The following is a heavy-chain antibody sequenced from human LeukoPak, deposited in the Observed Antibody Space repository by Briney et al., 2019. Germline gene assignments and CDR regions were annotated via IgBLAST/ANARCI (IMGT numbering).Heavy chain of an antibody. CDR3: ASDSSGYCY. CDR1: GFTFSSYS. J-gene: IGHJ4*02. Sequence: GGSLRLSCAASGFTFSSYSMNWVRQAPGEGLEWVSSISSSSSYIYYADSVKGRFTISRDNAKNSLYLQMNSLRAEDTAVYYCASDSSGYCYWGQGTLVTVSS. CDR2: ISSSSSYI. D-gene: IGHD3-22*01. V-gene: IGHV3-21*01.